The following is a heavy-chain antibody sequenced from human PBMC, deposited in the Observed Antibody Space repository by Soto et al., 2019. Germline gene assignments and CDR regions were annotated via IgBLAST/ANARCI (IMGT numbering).Heavy chain of an antibody. CDR3: ARDRYSYYDFWSGSLPYYYYGMDV. CDR2: IKQDGSEK. J-gene: IGHJ6*02. CDR1: GFTFSSYW. V-gene: IGHV3-7*01. Sequence: GGSLRLSCAASGFTFSSYWMSWVRQAPGKGLERVANIKQDGSEKYYVDSVKGRFTISRDNAKNSLYLQMNSLRAEDTAVYYCARDRYSYYDFWSGSLPYYYYGMDVWGQGTTVTVSS. D-gene: IGHD3-3*01.